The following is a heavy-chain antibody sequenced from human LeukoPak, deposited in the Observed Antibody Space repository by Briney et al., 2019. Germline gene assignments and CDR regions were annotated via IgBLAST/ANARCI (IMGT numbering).Heavy chain of an antibody. CDR3: ARPFYYDSNGGEGMDV. Sequence: SETLSLTCTVSGGSISSDEYYWSWIRQHPGKGLEWIGYIHYSGSTYYNPSLKSRLTISVDTSKNQFSLKLSSVTAADTAVYYCARPFYYDSNGGEGMDVWGQGTTVTVSS. CDR2: IHYSGST. V-gene: IGHV4-31*03. CDR1: GGSISSDEYY. J-gene: IGHJ6*02. D-gene: IGHD3-22*01.